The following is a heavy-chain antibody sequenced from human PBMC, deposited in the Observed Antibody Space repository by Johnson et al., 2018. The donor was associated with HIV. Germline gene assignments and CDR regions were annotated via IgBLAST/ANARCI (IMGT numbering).Heavy chain of an antibody. CDR3: VRGGAVAPSSGFDI. D-gene: IGHD6-19*01. CDR1: GFTFSTSW. Sequence: QLVESGGGLVQPGGSLRLSCAASGFTFSTSWMSWVRQAPGKGLGWVANINQDGVEKYYVDSVQGRFTISRDNATNSLFLQMNIVRDEDTAVYYCVRGGAVAPSSGFDIWGQGTKVTVSS. CDR2: INQDGVEK. J-gene: IGHJ3*02. V-gene: IGHV3-7*05.